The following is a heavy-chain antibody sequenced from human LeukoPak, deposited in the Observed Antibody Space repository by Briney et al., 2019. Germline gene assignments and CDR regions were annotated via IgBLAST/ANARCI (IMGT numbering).Heavy chain of an antibody. D-gene: IGHD6-13*01. Sequence: GGSLRLSCAASGFTFSSYSMNWVRQAPGKGLEWVSSISSSSSYIYYADSVKGRFTISRDNAKNSLYLQMNSLRAEDTAVYYCARDSSWYKSDAFDIWGQGTMVTVSS. CDR3: ARDSSWYKSDAFDI. J-gene: IGHJ3*02. V-gene: IGHV3-21*01. CDR2: ISSSSSYI. CDR1: GFTFSSYS.